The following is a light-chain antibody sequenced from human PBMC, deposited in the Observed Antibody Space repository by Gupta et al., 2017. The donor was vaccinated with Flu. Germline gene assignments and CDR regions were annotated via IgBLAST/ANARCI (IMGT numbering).Light chain of an antibody. J-gene: IGLJ2*01. CDR2: QDI. V-gene: IGLV3-1*01. Sequence: SDDLTHPPSVSVSPGQAASITCSGDDLDNQYVCWYQQKPGQSPVLVVYQDIKRPSGIPERFSGSNSGDTATLTISGTQAMDEAEYYCQAWDGSTVVFGGGTKLTVL. CDR3: QAWDGSTVV. CDR1: DLDNQY.